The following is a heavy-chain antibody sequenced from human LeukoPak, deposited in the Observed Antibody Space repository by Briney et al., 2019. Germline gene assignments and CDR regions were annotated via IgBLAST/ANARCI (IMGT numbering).Heavy chain of an antibody. CDR2: VYYNGLT. CDR1: GGSISPHY. J-gene: IGHJ4*02. V-gene: IGHV4-59*11. D-gene: IGHD4-23*01. Sequence: SETLSLTCTVSGGSISPHYWTWIRQTPGKGLEWIGYVYYNGLTSYNASLRSRLILSVDTARNQVSLKLSSVTAADTAVYYCTRERSTVAFDYWGQGTLVTVSS. CDR3: TRERSTVAFDY.